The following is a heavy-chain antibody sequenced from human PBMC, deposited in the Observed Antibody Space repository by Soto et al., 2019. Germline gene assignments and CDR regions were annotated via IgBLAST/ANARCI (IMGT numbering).Heavy chain of an antibody. CDR2: MSATGRTT. D-gene: IGHD3-16*01. CDR3: AKWGAKDSVPGTRSLGY. Sequence: EVQLLESGGGLVQPGGSLRLSCAASGFTFTTSAMSWVRQAPGKGLEWVSGMSATGRTTYYPDSVRGRFTISRDTSKNPLFLEMNSLRAEDTAIYYCAKWGAKDSVPGTRSLGYWGQGILVTVSS. V-gene: IGHV3-23*01. J-gene: IGHJ4*02. CDR1: GFTFTTSA.